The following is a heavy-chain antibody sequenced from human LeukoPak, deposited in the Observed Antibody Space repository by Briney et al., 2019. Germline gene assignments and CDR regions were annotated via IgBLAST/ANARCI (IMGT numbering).Heavy chain of an antibody. V-gene: IGHV3-21*01. Sequence: GGSLRLSCDSSGLKLNMYAMIWVRQAPGKGLEWVSLISENGGHIDYADSVKGRFTISRDNAKNSLYLQMNSLRAEDTAVYYCARDIDTAMVDYWGQGTLVTVSS. CDR2: ISENGGHI. CDR3: ARDIDTAMVDY. J-gene: IGHJ4*02. CDR1: GLKLNMYA. D-gene: IGHD5-18*01.